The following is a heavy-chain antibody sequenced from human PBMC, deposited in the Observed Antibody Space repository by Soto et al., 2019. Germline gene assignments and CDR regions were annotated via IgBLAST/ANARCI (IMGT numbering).Heavy chain of an antibody. V-gene: IGHV5-51*01. CDR1: GYSFTSYW. J-gene: IGHJ3*02. CDR2: IYPGDSDT. D-gene: IGHD5-18*01. Sequence: GESLKISCKGSGYSFTSYWIGWVRQMPGKGLEWMGIIYPGDSDTRYSPSFQGQVTISADKSISTAYLQWSSLKASDTAMYYCAAYGYPKTPHDAFDIWGQGTMVTVSS. CDR3: AAYGYPKTPHDAFDI.